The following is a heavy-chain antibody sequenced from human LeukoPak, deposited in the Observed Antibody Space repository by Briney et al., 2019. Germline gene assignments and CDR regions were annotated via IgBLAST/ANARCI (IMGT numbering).Heavy chain of an antibody. J-gene: IGHJ6*03. CDR1: GGSISSYY. Sequence: SETLSLTCTASGGSISSYYWSWNRQPPGKGLEWIVYIHHSGNTNYNPSLKSRVTISVDTSKNQFSLKLSSVTAADTAMYYCAGTYTYYYYFYMDVWGKGTTVTISS. V-gene: IGHV4-59*01. CDR2: IHHSGNT. D-gene: IGHD2-2*02. CDR3: AGTYTYYYYFYMDV.